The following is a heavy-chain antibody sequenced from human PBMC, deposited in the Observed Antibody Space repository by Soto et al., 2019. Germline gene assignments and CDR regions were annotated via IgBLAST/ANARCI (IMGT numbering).Heavy chain of an antibody. CDR1: GFNFSAFW. Sequence: DVQLVESGGGLVQPGGSLRISCAASGFNFSAFWMHWVRQAPGKGPVWVSRVHFDGSTTAYADSVRGRFTISRDNTKKTRYLQMESLRVEDTGVYFCARDYYERGPGYYRDFGMDVWGQGTTVTVS. CDR3: ARDYYERGPGYYRDFGMDV. V-gene: IGHV3-74*01. J-gene: IGHJ6*02. D-gene: IGHD3-22*01. CDR2: VHFDGSTT.